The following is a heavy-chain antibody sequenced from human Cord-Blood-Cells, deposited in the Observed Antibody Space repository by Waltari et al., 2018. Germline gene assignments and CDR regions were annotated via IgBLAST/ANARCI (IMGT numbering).Heavy chain of an antibody. CDR3: ARALDTGTTYYDFWSGHDAFDI. CDR1: GYTFTSYG. Sequence: QVQLVQSGAEVKKPGASVKVSCKASGYTFTSYGISWVRQAPGQGLEWMGWISAYNGNTNYAQKLQGRVTMTTDTSTSTAYMELRSLRSDDTAVYYCARALDTGTTYYDFWSGHDAFDIWGQGTMVTVSS. J-gene: IGHJ3*02. D-gene: IGHD3-3*01. CDR2: ISAYNGNT. V-gene: IGHV1-18*01.